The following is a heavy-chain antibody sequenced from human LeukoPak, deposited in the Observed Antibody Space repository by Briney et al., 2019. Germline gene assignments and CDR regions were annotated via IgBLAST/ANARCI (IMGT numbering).Heavy chain of an antibody. CDR3: AKDRYAMATNDYFDY. CDR2: ISGSGGST. CDR1: GFTFSSYA. V-gene: IGHV3-23*01. Sequence: GGSLRLSCAASGFTFSSYAMTWVRQAPGKGLEWVSAISGSGGSTYYADSVKGRFTISRDNSKNTLYLQMNSLRAEDTAVYYCAKDRYAMATNDYFDYWGQGTLVTVSS. D-gene: IGHD2-8*01. J-gene: IGHJ4*02.